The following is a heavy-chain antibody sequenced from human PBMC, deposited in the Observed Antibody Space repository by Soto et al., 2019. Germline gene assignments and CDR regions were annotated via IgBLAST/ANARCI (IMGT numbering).Heavy chain of an antibody. CDR3: AKDPPRRDLGAFDI. CDR1: GFTFSSYA. Sequence: YLRISCAASGFTFSSYAMSWVRQAPGKGLEWVSAISGSGGSTYYADSVKGRFTISRDNSKNTLYLQMNSLRAEGTAVYYCAKDPPRRDLGAFDIWGQGTMVTVSS. V-gene: IGHV3-23*01. CDR2: ISGSGGST. J-gene: IGHJ3*02.